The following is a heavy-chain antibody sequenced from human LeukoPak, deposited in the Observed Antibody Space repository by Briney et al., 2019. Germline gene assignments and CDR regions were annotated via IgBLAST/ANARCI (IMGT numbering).Heavy chain of an antibody. CDR2: IGDSGSGG. V-gene: IGHV3-23*01. Sequence: PGGSLRLSCSACGFNFNYFAMSWIRQAPGKRLEWVSTIGDSGSGGSYADSVWGRFTISRDNSKNIVYLQMHSLRVDDSAVYYCSRIKYGGNSGYHFDYWGQGTLVTVSS. J-gene: IGHJ4*02. CDR1: GFNFNYFA. CDR3: SRIKYGGNSGYHFDY. D-gene: IGHD4-23*01.